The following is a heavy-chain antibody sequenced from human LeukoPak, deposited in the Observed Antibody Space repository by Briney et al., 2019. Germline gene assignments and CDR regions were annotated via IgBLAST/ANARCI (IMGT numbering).Heavy chain of an antibody. CDR2: ISGSGGST. CDR3: AKDPQTPRGYFPGGGGMDV. CDR1: GFTFSSYA. D-gene: IGHD2-2*03. Sequence: PGGSLRLSCAASGFTFSSYAMSWVRQAPGKGLEWVSAISGSGGSTYYADSVKGRFTISRDNSKNTLYLQMNSLRAEDTAVYYCAKDPQTPRGYFPGGGGMDVWGQGTTVTVSS. J-gene: IGHJ6*02. V-gene: IGHV3-23*01.